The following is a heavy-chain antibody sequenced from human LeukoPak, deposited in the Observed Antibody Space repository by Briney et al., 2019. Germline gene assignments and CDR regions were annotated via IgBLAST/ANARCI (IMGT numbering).Heavy chain of an antibody. CDR1: GFMFSTYW. V-gene: IGHV3-7*01. CDR3: TRARLDS. CDR2: IKPDGSEK. Sequence: GGSLRLSCAASGFMFSTYWMSWVRHVPGKGLEWVATIKPDGSEKYYVDSVTGRFTISRDNAKNSLSLQMSSLRAEDTAVYYCTRARLDSRGQGSLVTVSS. J-gene: IGHJ5*01.